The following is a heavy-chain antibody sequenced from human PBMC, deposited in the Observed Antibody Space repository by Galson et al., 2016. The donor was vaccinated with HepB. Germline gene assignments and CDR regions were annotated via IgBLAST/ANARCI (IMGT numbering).Heavy chain of an antibody. Sequence: CAISGDSVSNDIAAWNWIRQSPSRGLEWLGRTYYRSNWYHDYAGSVKGRITIDPDTSKNQFSLQLNSVTPDDTAVYYRARGNSREIVAADYWGQGTLVTVSS. D-gene: IGHD5-12*01. V-gene: IGHV6-1*01. CDR3: ARGNSREIVAADY. CDR1: GDSVSNDIAA. J-gene: IGHJ4*02. CDR2: TYYRSNWYH.